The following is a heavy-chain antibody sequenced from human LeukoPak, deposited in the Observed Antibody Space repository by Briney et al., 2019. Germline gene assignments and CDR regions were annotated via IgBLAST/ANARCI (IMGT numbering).Heavy chain of an antibody. V-gene: IGHV4-34*01. J-gene: IGHJ4*02. CDR3: ARQAKFTYYYDSSGYPHYFDY. D-gene: IGHD3-22*01. CDR1: GGSFSGYY. CDR2: INHSGST. Sequence: SETLSLPCAVYGGSFSGYYWSWIRQPPGKGLEWIGAINHSGSTNYNPSLKSRVTISVDTSKNQFSLKLSSVTAADTAVYYCARQAKFTYYYDSSGYPHYFDYWGQGTLVTVSS.